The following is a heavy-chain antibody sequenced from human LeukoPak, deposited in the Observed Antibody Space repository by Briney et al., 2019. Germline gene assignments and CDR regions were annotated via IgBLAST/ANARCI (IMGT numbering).Heavy chain of an antibody. CDR1: GFTFSNYA. CDR3: ARDPTFGGVIARAFDI. Sequence: PGGSLRLSCAASGFTFSNYAMSWVRQAPGKGLEWVSSISSSSSYIYYADSVKGRFTISRDNAKNSLYLQMNSLRAEDTAVYYCARDPTFGGVIARAFDIWGQGTMVTVSS. D-gene: IGHD3-16*02. J-gene: IGHJ3*02. CDR2: ISSSSSYI. V-gene: IGHV3-21*01.